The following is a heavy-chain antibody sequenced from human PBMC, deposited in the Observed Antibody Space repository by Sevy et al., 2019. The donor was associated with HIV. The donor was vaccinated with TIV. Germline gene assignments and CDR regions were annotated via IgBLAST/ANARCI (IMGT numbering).Heavy chain of an antibody. CDR1: GGSFSGYY. V-gene: IGHV4-34*01. J-gene: IGHJ3*02. Sequence: SETLSLTCAVYGGSFSGYYWSWIRQPPGKGLEWIGEINHSGSTNYNPSLKSRVTISVDTSKNQFSLKRSSVTAADTGVYYCARPGYCSSTSCYRIAAAGGRSAFDIWGQGTMVTVSS. D-gene: IGHD2-2*01. CDR2: INHSGST. CDR3: ARPGYCSSTSCYRIAAAGGRSAFDI.